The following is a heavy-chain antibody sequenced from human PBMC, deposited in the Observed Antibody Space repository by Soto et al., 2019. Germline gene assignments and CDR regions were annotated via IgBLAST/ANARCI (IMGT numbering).Heavy chain of an antibody. J-gene: IGHJ4*02. V-gene: IGHV3-23*01. CDR1: GFTFSSYA. D-gene: IGHD3-22*01. Sequence: PGGSLRLSCAASGFTFSSYAMSWVRQAPGKGLEWVSAISGSGGSTYYADSVKGRFTISRDNSKNTLYLQMNSLRAEDTAVYYCASSGRHTYYYDSSGYPDYWGQGTLVTVSS. CDR3: ASSGRHTYYYDSSGYPDY. CDR2: ISGSGGST.